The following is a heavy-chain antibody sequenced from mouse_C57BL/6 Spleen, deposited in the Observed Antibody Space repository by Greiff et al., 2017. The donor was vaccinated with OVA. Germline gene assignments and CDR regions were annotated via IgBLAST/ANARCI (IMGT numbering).Heavy chain of an antibody. CDR2: ISYDGSN. D-gene: IGHD2-5*01. CDR3: ARENYSNPMDY. Sequence: EVQLQESGPGLVKPSQSLSLTCSVTGYSITSGYYWNWIRQFPGNKLEWMGYISYDGSNNYNPSLKNRISITRDTSKNQFFLKLNSVTTEDTATYYCARENYSNPMDYWGQGTSVTVSS. CDR1: GYSITSGYY. V-gene: IGHV3-6*01. J-gene: IGHJ4*01.